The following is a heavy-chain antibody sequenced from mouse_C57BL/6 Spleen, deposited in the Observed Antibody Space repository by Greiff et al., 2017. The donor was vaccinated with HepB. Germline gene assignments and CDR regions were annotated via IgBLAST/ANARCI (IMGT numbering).Heavy chain of an antibody. J-gene: IGHJ4*01. Sequence: QVQLQQSGAELVRPGTSVKVSCKASGYAFTNYLIEWVKQRPGQGLEWIGVINPGSGGTNYNEKFKGKATLTADKSSSTAYMQLSSLTSEDSAVYFCAREGNDYDAMDYWGKGTSVTVSS. CDR1: GYAFTNYL. V-gene: IGHV1-54*01. CDR3: AREGNDYDAMDY. CDR2: INPGSGGT.